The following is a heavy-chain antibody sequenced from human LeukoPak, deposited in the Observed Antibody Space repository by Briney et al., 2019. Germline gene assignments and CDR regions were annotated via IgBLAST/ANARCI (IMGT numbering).Heavy chain of an antibody. CDR3: ARVREYSWNRTPYYYYGMDV. CDR1: GFTFSSYS. Sequence: GGSLRPSCAASGFTFSSYSMNWVRQAPGKGLEWVLSISSSSSYIYYADSVKGRFTISRDNAKNSLYLQMNSLRAEDTAVYYCARVREYSWNRTPYYYYGMDVWGKGTTVTVSS. CDR2: ISSSSSYI. V-gene: IGHV3-21*01. J-gene: IGHJ6*04. D-gene: IGHD1-1*01.